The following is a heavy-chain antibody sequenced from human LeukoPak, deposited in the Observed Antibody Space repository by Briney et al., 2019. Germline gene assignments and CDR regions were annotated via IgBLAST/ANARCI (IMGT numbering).Heavy chain of an antibody. V-gene: IGHV4-39*01. CDR2: IYYSGST. Sequence: SETLSLTCTVSGGSISSSSYYWGWIRQPPGKGLEWIGSIYYSGSTYYNPSLKSRVTISVDTSKNQFSLKLSSVTAADTAVYYCAREGSMRGWFRELLESFAYWGQGTLVTVSS. J-gene: IGHJ4*02. CDR1: GGSISSSSYY. D-gene: IGHD3-10*01. CDR3: AREGSMRGWFRELLESFAY.